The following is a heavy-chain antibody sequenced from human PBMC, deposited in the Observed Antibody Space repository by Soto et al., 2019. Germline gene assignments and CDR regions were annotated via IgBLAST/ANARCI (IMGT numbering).Heavy chain of an antibody. V-gene: IGHV4-30-4*01. CDR2: IYYSGST. J-gene: IGHJ5*02. CDR1: GGSISSGDYY. D-gene: IGHD3-22*01. CDR3: ARASSSGYHIWFGP. Sequence: SETLSLTCTVSGGSISSGDYYWSWIRQPPGKGLEWIGYIYYSGSTYYNPSLKSRVTISVDTSKNQFSLKLSSVTAADTAVYYCARASSSGYHIWFGPWGQGTLVTVSS.